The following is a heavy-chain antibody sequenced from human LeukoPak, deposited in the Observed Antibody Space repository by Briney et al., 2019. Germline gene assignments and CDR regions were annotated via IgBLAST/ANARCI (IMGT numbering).Heavy chain of an antibody. J-gene: IGHJ6*03. V-gene: IGHV3-48*01. D-gene: IGHD6-19*01. CDR1: GFTFSSYS. CDR2: INSSSNSI. Sequence: GGSLRLSCAASGFTFSSYSMNWLRQAPGKGREWVSYINSSSNSIDYASSEKGRFNIARDNAKNALYMQMNSLKAEDTAVYYCARDSGWYEGPLNYYYMDVWGKGTTVTVSS. CDR3: ARDSGWYEGPLNYYYMDV.